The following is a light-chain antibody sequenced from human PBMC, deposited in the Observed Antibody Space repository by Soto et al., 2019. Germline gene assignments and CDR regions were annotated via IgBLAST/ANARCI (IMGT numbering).Light chain of an antibody. CDR2: GAS. Sequence: EIVLTQSPGTLSLSPGERATLSCRASQSVSSTSLAWYQQKPGQAPRLLISGASNRATGIPDRFSGSGSGTAFTLTISRLEPEDFAVYYCQQYSSSPRTFGQGTKLEIK. CDR3: QQYSSSPRT. J-gene: IGKJ2*01. V-gene: IGKV3-20*01. CDR1: QSVSSTS.